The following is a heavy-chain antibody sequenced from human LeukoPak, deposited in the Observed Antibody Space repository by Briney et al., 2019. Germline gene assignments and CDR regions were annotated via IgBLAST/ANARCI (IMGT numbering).Heavy chain of an antibody. D-gene: IGHD7-27*01. Sequence: GGSLRLSCAASGFTFSSYAMSWVRQAPGKGLEWVSAISGSGGSTYYADSVKGRFTISRDNSKNTLYLQMNSLRAEDTAVYYCARSSRLGYYYGMDVWGQGTTVTVSS. J-gene: IGHJ6*02. CDR2: ISGSGGST. CDR3: ARSSRLGYYYGMDV. CDR1: GFTFSSYA. V-gene: IGHV3-23*01.